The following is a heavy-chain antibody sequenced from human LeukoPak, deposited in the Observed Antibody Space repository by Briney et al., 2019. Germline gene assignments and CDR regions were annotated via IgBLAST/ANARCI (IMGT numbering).Heavy chain of an antibody. CDR3: AREVGTTGWFDP. J-gene: IGHJ5*02. Sequence: SETLSLTCTVSGGSISSYYWSWIRQPPGKGLEWIGYIYYSGSTNYNPSLKSRVTILVDTSKNQFSLKLSSVTAADTAVYYCAREVGTTGWFDPWGQGTLVTVSS. D-gene: IGHD1-1*01. CDR2: IYYSGST. CDR1: GGSISSYY. V-gene: IGHV4-59*01.